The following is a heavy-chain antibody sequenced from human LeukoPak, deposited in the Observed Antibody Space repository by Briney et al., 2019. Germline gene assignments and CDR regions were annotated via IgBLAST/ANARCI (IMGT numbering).Heavy chain of an antibody. CDR2: LYYSGTT. D-gene: IGHD3-9*01. J-gene: IGHJ4*02. CDR1: GASVSSGSYY. V-gene: IGHV4-61*01. CDR3: ARGDILTGFYLYYFDY. Sequence: PSETLSLTCTVSGASVSSGSYYWSWIRQPPGKGLEWIGYLYYSGTTNYNPSLKSRVTISVDTSKNQFSLRLSSVTAADTALYYCARGDILTGFYLYYFDYWGQGTLVTVSS.